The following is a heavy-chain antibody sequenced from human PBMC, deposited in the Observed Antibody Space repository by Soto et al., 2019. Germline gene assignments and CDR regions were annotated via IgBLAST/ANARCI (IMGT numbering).Heavy chain of an antibody. J-gene: IGHJ5*01. V-gene: IGHV1-3*05. D-gene: IGHD3-22*01. CDR1: GYTFTSYA. Sequence: QVQLVQSGAEEKKPGASVKVSCKASGYTFTSYAMHWVRQAPGQRLEWMGWINAGNGNTKYSQKFQGRVTITRDTXASTAYMELSSLRSEDTAVYYCARGFVDSSGYFYSWGQGTLVTVSS. CDR2: INAGNGNT. CDR3: ARGFVDSSGYFYS.